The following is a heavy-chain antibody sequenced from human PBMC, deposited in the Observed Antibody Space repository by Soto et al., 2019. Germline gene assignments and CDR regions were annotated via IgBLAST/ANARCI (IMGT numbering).Heavy chain of an antibody. CDR3: VRPYGDPPG. J-gene: IGHJ4*02. CDR1: GFPFGGEW. V-gene: IGHV3-74*01. Sequence: EVLLVESGGGIVQPGGSLRLSCAASGFPFGGEWMHWVRQGPGKGLVWVSRMNKDGSIIAYADSVRGRFTISRDNAKSTLYRHMNNLRPEDTALYIWVRPYGDPPGWGQGTQVIVSS. CDR2: MNKDGSII. D-gene: IGHD4-17*01.